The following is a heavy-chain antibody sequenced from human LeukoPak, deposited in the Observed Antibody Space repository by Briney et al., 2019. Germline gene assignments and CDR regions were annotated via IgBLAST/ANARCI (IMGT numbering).Heavy chain of an antibody. Sequence: GGSLRLSCAASGFTFSSYWMSWVRQAPGKGLEWVVNIKQDGSEKYYVDSVKGRFTISRDNAKNSLYLQMNSLRAEDTAVYYCARVKYSGYGPLDYWGQGTLVTVSS. J-gene: IGHJ4*02. D-gene: IGHD5-12*01. CDR2: IKQDGSEK. CDR1: GFTFSSYW. V-gene: IGHV3-7*01. CDR3: ARVKYSGYGPLDY.